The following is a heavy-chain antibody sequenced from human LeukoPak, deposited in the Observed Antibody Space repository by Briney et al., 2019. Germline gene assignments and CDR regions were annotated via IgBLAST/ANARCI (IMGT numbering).Heavy chain of an antibody. D-gene: IGHD3-22*01. CDR2: MNPNSGNT. CDR3: ARVSSNYYDSSGYRWNWFDP. CDR1: GYTFTSYD. J-gene: IGHJ5*02. V-gene: IGHV1-8*01. Sequence: ASVKVSCKASGYTFTSYDINWVRQATGQGLEWMGWMNPNSGNTGYAQKFQGRVTMTRNTSISTAYMELSSLRSEGTAVYYCARVSSNYYDSSGYRWNWFDPWGQGTLVTVYS.